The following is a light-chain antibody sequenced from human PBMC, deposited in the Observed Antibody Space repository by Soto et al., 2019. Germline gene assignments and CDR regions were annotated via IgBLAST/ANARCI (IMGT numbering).Light chain of an antibody. CDR2: GAS. Sequence: EVVLTQSPGTLSLSPGERATLSCRATQTLRRSWLAWYQHKPGQAPRLLVSGASRRATGIPDRFSGGGAGTDFTLTISRLEPEDSALYHCQQYDRPPITFGQGTRLEIK. J-gene: IGKJ5*01. V-gene: IGKV3-20*01. CDR3: QQYDRPPIT. CDR1: QTLRRSW.